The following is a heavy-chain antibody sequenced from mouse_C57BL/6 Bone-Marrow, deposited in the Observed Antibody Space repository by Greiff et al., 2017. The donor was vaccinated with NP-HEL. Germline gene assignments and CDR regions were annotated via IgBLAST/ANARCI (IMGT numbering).Heavy chain of an antibody. CDR3: ARWGTSYYFDY. CDR1: GYTFTSYW. V-gene: IGHV1-69*01. J-gene: IGHJ2*01. D-gene: IGHD2-14*01. Sequence: QVHVKQPGAELVMPGASVKLSCKASGYTFTSYWMHWVKQRPGQGLEWIGEIDPSDSYTNYNQKFKGKSTLTVDKSSSTAYMQLSSLTSEDSAVYYCARWGTSYYFDYWGQGTTLTVSS. CDR2: IDPSDSYT.